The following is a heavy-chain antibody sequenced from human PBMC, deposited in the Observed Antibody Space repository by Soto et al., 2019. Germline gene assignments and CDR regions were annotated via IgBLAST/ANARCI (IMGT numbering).Heavy chain of an antibody. CDR3: ARGSPLTGTPRYGMDV. Sequence: GGSLGLSCASSGVTFSSYAMHWVRQAPGKGLEWVAVISYDGSNKYYADSVKGRFTIFRDNSKNTLYLQMNSLRAEDTAVYYCARGSPLTGTPRYGMDVWGQGTTVTVYS. J-gene: IGHJ6*02. CDR2: ISYDGSNK. CDR1: GVTFSSYA. D-gene: IGHD1-7*01. V-gene: IGHV3-30-3*01.